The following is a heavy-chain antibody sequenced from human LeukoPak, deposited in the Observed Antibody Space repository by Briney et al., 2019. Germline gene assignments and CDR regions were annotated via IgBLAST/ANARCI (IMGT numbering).Heavy chain of an antibody. Sequence: GESLKISCKGSGYSFTNCWIGWVRQMPGKGLEWMGIIYPGDSDTRYSPSFQGQVTISADKSITTAYLQWSSLKASDTAIYYCARRFSGSLDLDYWGQGTLVTVSS. CDR1: GYSFTNCW. D-gene: IGHD1-26*01. V-gene: IGHV5-51*01. CDR2: IYPGDSDT. CDR3: ARRFSGSLDLDY. J-gene: IGHJ4*02.